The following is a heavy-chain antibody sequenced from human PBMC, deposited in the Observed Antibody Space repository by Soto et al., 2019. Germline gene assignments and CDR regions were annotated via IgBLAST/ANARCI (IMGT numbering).Heavy chain of an antibody. V-gene: IGHV4-31*03. CDR2: IYYSGST. D-gene: IGHD3-22*01. Sequence: TLSLTCTLSGVSISSGGYYWSWIRHHPGKGLEWIGYIYYSGSTYYNPSLKSRVTISVDTSKNQFSLKLSSVTAADTAVYYCARDPYYYDSSGYSYWGQGTLVPVSS. J-gene: IGHJ4*02. CDR1: GVSISSGGYY. CDR3: ARDPYYYDSSGYSY.